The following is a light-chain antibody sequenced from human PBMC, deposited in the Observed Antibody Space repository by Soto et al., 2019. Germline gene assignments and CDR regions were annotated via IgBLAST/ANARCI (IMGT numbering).Light chain of an antibody. CDR1: QSVDSH. CDR3: QRRRSLPLT. V-gene: IGKV3-11*01. Sequence: EIVLTQSPATLSLSPGERATLSCTASQSVDSHLAWYQQKPCQAPRLLIYDVSNRATVIAARFSGSGSWTDVTLTVSSLEPEDFAVYYCQRRRSLPLTVGGGTKVE. CDR2: DVS. J-gene: IGKJ4*01.